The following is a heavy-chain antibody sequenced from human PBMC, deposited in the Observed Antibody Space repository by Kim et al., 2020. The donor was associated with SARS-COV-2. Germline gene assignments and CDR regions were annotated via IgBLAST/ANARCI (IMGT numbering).Heavy chain of an antibody. Sequence: GGSRRLSCAASGFTFTNYWMSWVRQAPGKGLEWVANINQDGSVKYFVDSVKGRFTLSRDNAKNSLSLQMNSLRDDDTAIYHCARIGYSSSSFDYWGQGTLVTVTS. D-gene: IGHD6-6*01. V-gene: IGHV3-7*01. J-gene: IGHJ4*02. CDR3: ARIGYSSSSFDY. CDR2: INQDGSVK. CDR1: GFTFTNYW.